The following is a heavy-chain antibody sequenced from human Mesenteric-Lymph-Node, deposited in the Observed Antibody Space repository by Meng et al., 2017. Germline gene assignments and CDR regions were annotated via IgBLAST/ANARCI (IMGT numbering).Heavy chain of an antibody. V-gene: IGHV3-48*03. D-gene: IGHD3-9*01. CDR1: QFTFSIYE. J-gene: IGHJ4*02. CDR3: ARASTLRCDILPFPRAPDY. Sequence: GGSLRLSCAASQFTFSIYEMNWVRQAPGKGLEWVSYISSSGSTIYYADSVKGRFTISRDNAKNSLYLQMNSLRAEDTAVYYCARASTLRCDILPFPRAPDYWGQGTLVTVSS. CDR2: ISSSGSTI.